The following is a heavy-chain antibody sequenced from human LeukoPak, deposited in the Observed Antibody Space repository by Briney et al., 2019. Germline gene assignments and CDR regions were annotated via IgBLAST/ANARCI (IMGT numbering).Heavy chain of an antibody. CDR1: GYSFTSYW. D-gene: IGHD2-21*01. V-gene: IGHV5-51*01. Sequence: ESLKISCKGSGYSFTSYWIGWVRQMPGKGLEWMGIIYPGDSDTRYSPSFQGQVTISADKSISTAYLQWSSLKASDTAMYYCARLNCGGDCYSPLDWFDPWGQGTLVTVSS. CDR2: IYPGDSDT. J-gene: IGHJ5*02. CDR3: ARLNCGGDCYSPLDWFDP.